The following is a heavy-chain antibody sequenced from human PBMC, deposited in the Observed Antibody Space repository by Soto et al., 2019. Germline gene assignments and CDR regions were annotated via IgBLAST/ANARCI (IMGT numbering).Heavy chain of an antibody. CDR2: INSDGSST. D-gene: IGHD6-19*01. CDR1: GFTFSSYW. Sequence: EVQLVESGGGLVQPGGSLRLSCAASGFTFSSYWMHWVRQAPGKGLVWVSRINSDGSSTSYADSVKGRFTISRDNTKNTLYLQINSLRAEDTAVYYCARGLKNYYGVHVWGQGTTATVSS. CDR3: ARGLKNYYGVHV. V-gene: IGHV3-74*01. J-gene: IGHJ6*02.